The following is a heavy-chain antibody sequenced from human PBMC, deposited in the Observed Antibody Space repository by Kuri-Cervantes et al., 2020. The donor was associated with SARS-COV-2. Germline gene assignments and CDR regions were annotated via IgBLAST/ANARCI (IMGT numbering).Heavy chain of an antibody. D-gene: IGHD2-15*01. Sequence: KVSCKGSGYRFSNYWINWVRQMPGKGLEWMGRMDLSDSYTNYSPSFQGHVTISVDKSISTAYLQRSSLKASDTAMYYCARLTGLGYCSGGSCHGWFDPWEQAILTVSS. J-gene: IGHJ5*02. CDR2: MDLSDSYT. V-gene: IGHV5-10-1*01. CDR1: GYRFSNYW. CDR3: ARLTGLGYCSGGSCHGWFDP.